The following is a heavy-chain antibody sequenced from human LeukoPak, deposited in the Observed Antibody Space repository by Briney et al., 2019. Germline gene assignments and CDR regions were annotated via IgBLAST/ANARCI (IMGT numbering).Heavy chain of an antibody. CDR1: GGSFSEHY. J-gene: IGHJ4*02. D-gene: IGHD6-13*01. CDR2: IDHSGSS. CDR3: ARRPQTWYSSSWTFDY. Sequence: SETLSLTCAVYGGSFSEHYWTWVRQSPGKGLEWIGEIDHSGSSSYNPSLNGRVTMSVAASDYQFSLRLSSVTAADTAVYYCARRPQTWYSSSWTFDYWGQGTLVTVSS. V-gene: IGHV4-34*01.